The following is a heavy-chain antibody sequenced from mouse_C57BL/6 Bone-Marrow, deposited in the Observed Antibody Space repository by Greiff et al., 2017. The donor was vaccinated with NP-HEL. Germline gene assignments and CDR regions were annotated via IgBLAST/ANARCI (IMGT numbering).Heavy chain of an antibody. D-gene: IGHD1-1*01. CDR2: IDPSDSYT. CDR3: ARGATVVDYFDY. V-gene: IGHV1-69*01. J-gene: IGHJ2*01. Sequence: VQLQQPGAELVMPGASAKLSCKASGYTFTSYWMHWVKQRPGQGLEWIGEIDPSDSYTNYNQKFKGKSTLTVDKSSSTAYVQLSSLTSEDSAVYYCARGATVVDYFDYWGQGTTLTVSS. CDR1: GYTFTSYW.